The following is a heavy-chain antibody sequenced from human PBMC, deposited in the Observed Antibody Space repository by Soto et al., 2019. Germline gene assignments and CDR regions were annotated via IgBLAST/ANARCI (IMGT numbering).Heavy chain of an antibody. CDR3: ARYLIGSGPWFDS. J-gene: IGHJ5*01. CDR2: ISRGGDTT. Sequence: PGGSLRLSCAASGFTFTTYAMSWVRQAPGKGLEWVSAISRGGDTTYYADPVKGRFIISRGNSENTLYLQMSSLRAEDTALYYRARYLIGSGPWFDSWGQGTLVTVSS. CDR1: GFTFTTYA. D-gene: IGHD6-19*01. V-gene: IGHV3-23*01.